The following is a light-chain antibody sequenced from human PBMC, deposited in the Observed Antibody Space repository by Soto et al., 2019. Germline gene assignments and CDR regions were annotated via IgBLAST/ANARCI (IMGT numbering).Light chain of an antibody. Sequence: SPSAASLFLSPGENAPLSCRASQSVSTNLVWYQQKHGQSPRPLIYDASTRPTGIPARFGGMGSGTQFTLTITSLQSEDFAVYYCQQYNYWPPITFGQGTRLEIK. J-gene: IGKJ5*01. CDR1: QSVSTN. V-gene: IGKV3-15*01. CDR2: DAS. CDR3: QQYNYWPPIT.